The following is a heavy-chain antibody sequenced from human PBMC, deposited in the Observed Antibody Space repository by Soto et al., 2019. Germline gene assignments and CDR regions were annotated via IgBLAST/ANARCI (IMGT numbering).Heavy chain of an antibody. D-gene: IGHD3-9*01. CDR1: GFNFRSYG. Sequence: QVQLVESGGGVVQPGRSQRLSCAASGFNFRSYGMHWVHQAPGKGLEWVAVISYDGSAKWYVDSVKGRFTISRDTSKNILYLQMNSLRAEDTAVYYCAKDEGAEDDILTGYPLFDYRGQGILVTVSS. V-gene: IGHV3-30*18. CDR2: ISYDGSAK. CDR3: AKDEGAEDDILTGYPLFDY. J-gene: IGHJ4*02.